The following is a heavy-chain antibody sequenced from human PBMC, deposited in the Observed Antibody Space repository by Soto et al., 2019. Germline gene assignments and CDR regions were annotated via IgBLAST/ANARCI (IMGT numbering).Heavy chain of an antibody. CDR1: GFTFSGYA. Sequence: QVQLVESGGGVVQPGRSLRLSCAASGFTFSGYAMHWVRQAPGKGLEWVAATSYDENYKYYADSVKGRFTISRDKSKNTLFLQMNSLRTEATAVYYCARQGGSSGIWYFDYWGQGSLVTVSS. CDR2: TSYDENYK. V-gene: IGHV3-30*04. D-gene: IGHD6-6*01. J-gene: IGHJ4*02. CDR3: ARQGGSSGIWYFDY.